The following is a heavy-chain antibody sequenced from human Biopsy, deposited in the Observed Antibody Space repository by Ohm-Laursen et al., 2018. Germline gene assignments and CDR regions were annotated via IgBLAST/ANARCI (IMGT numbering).Heavy chain of an antibody. V-gene: IGHV3-23*01. J-gene: IGHJ4*02. CDR2: LSGSGGTT. Sequence: SLRLSCAASGFTFSSYGMSWVRQAPGTGLEWVSVLSGSGGTTYYADSVKGRFTISRDNSKNTLYLQMNSLTAEDTAVYYCAKTFHGSSFLYDYWGQGTLVTVSS. CDR3: AKTFHGSSFLYDY. CDR1: GFTFSSYG. D-gene: IGHD2-15*01.